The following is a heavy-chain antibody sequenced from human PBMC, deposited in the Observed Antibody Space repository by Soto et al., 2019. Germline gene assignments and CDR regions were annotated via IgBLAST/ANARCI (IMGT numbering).Heavy chain of an antibody. J-gene: IGHJ4*02. CDR1: GYSFSKYW. CDR3: ARPSDVGLASSFEY. D-gene: IGHD2-15*01. V-gene: IGHV5-51*01. Sequence: GESLKISCKGSGYSFSKYWIGWVRQMPGKDLEWMAIIYPDDSDTRYSPSFEGQVTMSADKSTNTAYLQWSSLRASDTAIYFCARPSDVGLASSFEYWGQGTQVTVSS. CDR2: IYPDDSDT.